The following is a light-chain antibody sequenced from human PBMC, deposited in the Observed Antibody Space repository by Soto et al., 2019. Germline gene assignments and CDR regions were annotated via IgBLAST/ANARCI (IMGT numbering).Light chain of an antibody. J-gene: IGKJ2*01. CDR3: QQHGSSPRYT. CDR1: QIISSY. V-gene: IGKV1-39*01. Sequence: DIQMTQSPSTLSAAVGDTVTSTGRASQIISSYLNWYQQKPGKAPKLLIYAASSLQSGVPSRFSGSGSGTDCTLTISRLEPEDFAVYYCQQHGSSPRYTFGQGTKVDIK. CDR2: AAS.